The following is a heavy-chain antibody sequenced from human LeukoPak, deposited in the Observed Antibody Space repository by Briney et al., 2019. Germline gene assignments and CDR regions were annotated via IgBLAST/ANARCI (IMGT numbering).Heavy chain of an antibody. J-gene: IGHJ6*02. V-gene: IGHV1-69*04. CDR3: ARCPPGGSGSYTLCYGMDV. Sequence: ASVKVSCKASGGTFSSYAISWVRQAPGQGLEWMGRIIPIFGIANYAQKFQSRVTITADKSTSTAYMELSSLRSEDTAVYYCARCPPGGSGSYTLCYGMDVWGQGTTVTVSS. CDR1: GGTFSSYA. CDR2: IIPIFGIA. D-gene: IGHD3-10*01.